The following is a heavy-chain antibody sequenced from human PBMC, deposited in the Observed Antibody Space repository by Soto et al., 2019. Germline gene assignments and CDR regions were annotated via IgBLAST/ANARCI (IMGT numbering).Heavy chain of an antibody. J-gene: IGHJ6*02. CDR1: GGKVVNYP. CDR3: ARLSHIFPVETYFYHSMDI. V-gene: IGHV4-59*02. Sequence: SEPLSLSCTVFGGKVVNYPWSWIRRPPGKGLEWVGYIHSSGYTNYNPSLRSRLTLSVDTSKNQFSLKVSPVTAADTAVYYCARLSHIFPVETYFYHSMDIWGQGITVTVSS. CDR2: IHSSGYT. D-gene: IGHD3-9*01.